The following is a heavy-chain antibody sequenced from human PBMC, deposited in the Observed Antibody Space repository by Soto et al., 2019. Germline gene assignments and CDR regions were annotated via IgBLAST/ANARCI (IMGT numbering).Heavy chain of an antibody. D-gene: IGHD3-10*01. J-gene: IGHJ4*02. CDR3: ARLRDYSARRTPTFLRYFDY. CDR1: GGSISSYY. Sequence: SETLSLTCTVSGGSISSYYWSWIRQPPGKGLEWIGYIYYSGSTNYNPSLKSRVTISVDTSKNQFSLKLRSVTAADTSVYYCARLRDYSARRTPTFLRYFDYWGQGTLVTVSS. V-gene: IGHV4-59*08. CDR2: IYYSGST.